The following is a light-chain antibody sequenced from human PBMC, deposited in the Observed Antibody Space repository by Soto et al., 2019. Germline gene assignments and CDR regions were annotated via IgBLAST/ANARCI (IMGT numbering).Light chain of an antibody. Sequence: QSALTQPASVSGSPGQSITISCTGTTSDVGGYNYVSWYQQHPGKVPKLMIYEVSNRPSGVSNRFSGSKSGNTASLTISGLQADDEADYYCSSFTISSTWVFGGGTKVTVL. CDR3: SSFTISSTWV. J-gene: IGLJ3*02. CDR1: TSDVGGYNY. CDR2: EVS. V-gene: IGLV2-14*01.